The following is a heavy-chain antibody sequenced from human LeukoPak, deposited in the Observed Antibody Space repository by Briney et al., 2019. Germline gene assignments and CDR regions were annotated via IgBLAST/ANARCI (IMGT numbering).Heavy chain of an antibody. CDR3: ARELRIGGYSSGWSDAFDI. Sequence: PGRSLRLSCAASGFTFDDYAMHWVRQAPGKGLEWVSGISWNSGSIGYADSVKGRFTISRDNAKNSLYLQMNSLRAEDTALYYCARELRIGGYSSGWSDAFDIWGQGTMVTVSS. CDR1: GFTFDDYA. D-gene: IGHD6-19*01. V-gene: IGHV3-9*01. CDR2: ISWNSGSI. J-gene: IGHJ3*02.